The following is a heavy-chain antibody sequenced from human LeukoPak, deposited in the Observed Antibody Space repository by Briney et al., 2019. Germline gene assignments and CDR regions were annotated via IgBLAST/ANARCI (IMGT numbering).Heavy chain of an antibody. Sequence: GGSLRLSCAASGFTFSDYYMSWIRQAPGKGLEWVSYISSSGSTIYYADSVKGRFTISRDNAKNSLYLQMNSLRAEDTAVYYCATDQDYYDSSGYLDYWGQGTLVTVSS. J-gene: IGHJ4*02. D-gene: IGHD3-22*01. CDR2: ISSSGSTI. CDR1: GFTFSDYY. V-gene: IGHV3-11*04. CDR3: ATDQDYYDSSGYLDY.